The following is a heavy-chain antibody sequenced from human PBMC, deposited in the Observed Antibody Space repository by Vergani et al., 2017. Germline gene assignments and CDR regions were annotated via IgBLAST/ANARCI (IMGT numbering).Heavy chain of an antibody. CDR1: GFTFSSYA. Sequence: QVQLVESGGGVVQPGRSLRLSCAASGFTFSSYAMHWVRQAPGQGLEWVAVILFDGSNKYYADSVKGRFTISRDNSKNTLYLQMNSLRAEDTAVYYCARQYYYDSSGYYGGDAFDIWGQGTMVTVSS. CDR3: ARQYYYDSSGYYGGDAFDI. V-gene: IGHV3-30*14. CDR2: ILFDGSNK. D-gene: IGHD3-22*01. J-gene: IGHJ3*02.